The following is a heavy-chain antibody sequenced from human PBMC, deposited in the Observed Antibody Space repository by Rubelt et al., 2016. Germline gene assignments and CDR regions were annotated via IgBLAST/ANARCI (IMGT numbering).Heavy chain of an antibody. CDR1: GGSISSSSYY. J-gene: IGHJ4*02. D-gene: IGHD2-2*01. CDR2: IYYSGST. V-gene: IGHV4-39*07. Sequence: QLQLQESGPGLVKPSETLSHTCTVSGGSISSSSYYWGWIRQPPGKGLEWIGSIYYSGSTYYNPSLQSRVTISVDTSNNQFSLKLSSVTAADTAVYYCASDDIVVVPAATHYWGQGTLVTVSS. CDR3: ASDDIVVVPAATHY.